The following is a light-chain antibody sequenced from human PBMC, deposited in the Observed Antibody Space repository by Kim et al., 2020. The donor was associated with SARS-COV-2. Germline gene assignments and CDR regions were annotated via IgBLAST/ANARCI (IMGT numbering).Light chain of an antibody. CDR3: QAWDSSTYV. CDR1: KLGDKY. CDR2: QDS. V-gene: IGLV3-1*01. Sequence: VAPGKTASITCSGDKLGDKYACWYQQKPGQSPVLVIYQDSKRPSGIPERFSGSNSGNTATLTISGTQAMDEADYYCQAWDSSTYVFGTGTKVTVL. J-gene: IGLJ1*01.